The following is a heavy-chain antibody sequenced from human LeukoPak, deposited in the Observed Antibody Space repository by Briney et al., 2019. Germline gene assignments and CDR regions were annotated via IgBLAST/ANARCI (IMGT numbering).Heavy chain of an antibody. CDR3: ARNVYSSGWDNWFDP. CDR2: IYHSGST. D-gene: IGHD6-19*01. Sequence: SETLSLTCTVSSGSISTSNYYWGWVRQPPGKALEWIGEIYHSGSTNYNPSLKSRVTISVDKSKNQFSLKLSSVTAADTAVYYCARNVYSSGWDNWFDPWGQGTLVTVSS. CDR1: SGSISTSNYY. V-gene: IGHV4-61*05. J-gene: IGHJ5*02.